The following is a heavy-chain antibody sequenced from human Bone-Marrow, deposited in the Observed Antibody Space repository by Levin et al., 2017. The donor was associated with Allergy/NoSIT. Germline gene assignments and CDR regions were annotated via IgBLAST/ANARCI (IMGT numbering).Heavy chain of an antibody. J-gene: IGHJ2*01. Sequence: AGGSLRLSCAASGFTFSNYAMTWVRQAPGKGLEWVSVISGSDGNTYYADSVKGRLTISRDNSKNTLYLQMSGLRAEDTAVYYCAKDKGDGYWYFDLWGRGTLVTVSS. V-gene: IGHV3-23*01. D-gene: IGHD2-21*01. CDR3: AKDKGDGYWYFDL. CDR2: ISGSDGNT. CDR1: GFTFSNYA.